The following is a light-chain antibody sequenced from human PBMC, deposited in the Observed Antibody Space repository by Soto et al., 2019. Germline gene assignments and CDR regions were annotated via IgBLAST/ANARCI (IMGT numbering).Light chain of an antibody. J-gene: IGKJ4*01. V-gene: IGKV1-5*01. CDR1: QSISTW. Sequence: DIQMTQSPSTLSASVGDRVSITCRARQSISTWLAWYQQKPGKAPKLLIYDASSLESGVPSRFSGSGSGTDFTFTISSLQPEDIATYYCQQYDNLPRTFGGGTKVDIK. CDR2: DAS. CDR3: QQYDNLPRT.